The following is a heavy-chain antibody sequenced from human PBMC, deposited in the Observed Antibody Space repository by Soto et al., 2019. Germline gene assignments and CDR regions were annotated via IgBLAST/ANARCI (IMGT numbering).Heavy chain of an antibody. CDR3: TTLSYLYYDGMDV. Sequence: GGSLRLSCEASGFTFSNAWMNWVRQGPGKGLERLGRIKSKVDGGTADYVAATKGRFSISRDDLKNMLYLQMNSLKPDDTAVYYCTTLSYLYYDGMDVWGQGTTVTVSS. CDR2: IKSKVDGGTA. J-gene: IGHJ6*02. D-gene: IGHD2-2*01. CDR1: GFTFSNAW. V-gene: IGHV3-15*01.